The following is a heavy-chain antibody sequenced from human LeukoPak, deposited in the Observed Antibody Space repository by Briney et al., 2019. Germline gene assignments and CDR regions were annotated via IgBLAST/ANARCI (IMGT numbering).Heavy chain of an antibody. CDR1: EFTFSTYA. Sequence: GGSLRLSCAASEFTFSTYAMNWVRQAPGKGLEWVAVISYDGSNKYYADSVKGRFTISRDNSKNTLYLQMNSLRAEDTAVYYCARPDMTYTAMVMAYYFDYWGQGTLVTVSS. CDR3: ARPDMTYTAMVMAYYFDY. J-gene: IGHJ4*02. V-gene: IGHV3-30-3*01. D-gene: IGHD5-18*01. CDR2: ISYDGSNK.